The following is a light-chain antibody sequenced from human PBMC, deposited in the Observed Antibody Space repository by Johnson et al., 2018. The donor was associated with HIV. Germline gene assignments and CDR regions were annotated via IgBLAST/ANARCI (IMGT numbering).Light chain of an antibody. CDR1: SSNIGNNY. CDR3: GTWDSSLSAYV. Sequence: QSVLTQPPSVSAAPGQKVTISCSGSSSNIGNNYVSWYQQLPGTAPKLLIYDNNKRPSGIPDRFSGSKSGTSATLGITGLQTGDEADYYCGTWDSSLSAYVLGTGTNVTVL. CDR2: DNN. J-gene: IGLJ1*01. V-gene: IGLV1-51*01.